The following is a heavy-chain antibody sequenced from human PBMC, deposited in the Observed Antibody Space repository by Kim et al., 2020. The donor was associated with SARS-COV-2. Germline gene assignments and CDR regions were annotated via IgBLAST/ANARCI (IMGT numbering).Heavy chain of an antibody. V-gene: IGHV1-24*01. J-gene: IGHJ4*02. CDR3: ATAYAGAGTAPFDY. Sequence: AQKVQGKLTMTEDTSKDTAYMELSSLRSEGTAVYYCATAYAGAGTAPFDYWGQGTLVTVSS. D-gene: IGHD6-13*01.